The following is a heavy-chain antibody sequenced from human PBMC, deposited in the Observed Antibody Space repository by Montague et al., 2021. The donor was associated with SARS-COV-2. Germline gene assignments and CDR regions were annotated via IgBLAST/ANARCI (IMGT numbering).Heavy chain of an antibody. J-gene: IGHJ6*02. D-gene: IGHD3-16*01. CDR2: LYTSGST. V-gene: IGHV4-4*07. CDR1: GASVRTYY. Sequence: SETLSLTCTVYGASVRTYYWSWIRQSPGKKLEWMGRLYTSGSTYXNPSFKSRVTMSIDTSKNLFSLNLSSMTAADTAVYYCARDGADYSFAYYHEMDVWGQGTVVTVSS. CDR3: ARDGADYSFAYYHEMDV.